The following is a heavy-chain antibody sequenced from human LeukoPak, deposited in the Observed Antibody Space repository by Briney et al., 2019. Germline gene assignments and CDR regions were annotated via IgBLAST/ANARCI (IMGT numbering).Heavy chain of an antibody. CDR2: INHSGAT. CDR1: GGSLSGYY. Sequence: SETLSLTCAVYGGSLSGYYWSWIRQPPGKGQEWIGEINHSGATNHNPSLKSRVTIAVDTSKNQFSLRLSSVTAADTAMYYCARGIYGVYYFDYWGQGALVTVSS. V-gene: IGHV4-34*01. D-gene: IGHD4-17*01. CDR3: ARGIYGVYYFDY. J-gene: IGHJ4*02.